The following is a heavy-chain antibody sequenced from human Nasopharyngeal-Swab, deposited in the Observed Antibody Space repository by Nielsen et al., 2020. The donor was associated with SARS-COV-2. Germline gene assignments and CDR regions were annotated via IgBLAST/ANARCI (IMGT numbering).Heavy chain of an antibody. CDR1: GFTFSSYS. Sequence: GESLKISCAASGFTFSSYSMNWVRQAPGKGLEWVSSISSSSSYIYYADSVKGRFTISRDNAKNSPYLQMNSLRAEDTAVYYCARKSSFDYWGQGTLVTVSS. CDR2: ISSSSSYI. J-gene: IGHJ4*02. CDR3: ARKSSFDY. V-gene: IGHV3-21*01.